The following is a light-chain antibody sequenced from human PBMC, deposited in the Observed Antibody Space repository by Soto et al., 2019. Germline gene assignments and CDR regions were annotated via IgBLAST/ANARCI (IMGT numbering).Light chain of an antibody. J-gene: IGLJ2*01. CDR2: TDY. CDR1: SSNIGTYT. Sequence: QSVLTQPPSASGTPGQRVTISCSGTSSNIGTYTVNWYQQLPGTAPKLLIYTDYQRPSGVPDRFSGSKSGTSASLAINGLHSEDEADYYCASWDDRLGAVIFGGGTQLTVL. CDR3: ASWDDRLGAVI. V-gene: IGLV1-44*01.